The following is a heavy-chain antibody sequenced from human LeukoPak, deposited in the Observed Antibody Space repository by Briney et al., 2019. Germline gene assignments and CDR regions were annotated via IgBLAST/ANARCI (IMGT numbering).Heavy chain of an antibody. J-gene: IGHJ5*02. D-gene: IGHD6-19*01. CDR2: IYYSGST. CDR3: ARIPGGSGWYRGYNWFDP. CDR1: GGSISSSSYY. V-gene: IGHV4-39*07. Sequence: SETLSLTCTVSGGSISSSSYYWGWIRQPPGKGLEWIGSIYYSGSTYYNPSLKSRVTISVDTSKNQFSLKLSSVTAADTAVYYCARIPGGSGWYRGYNWFDPWGQGTLVTVFS.